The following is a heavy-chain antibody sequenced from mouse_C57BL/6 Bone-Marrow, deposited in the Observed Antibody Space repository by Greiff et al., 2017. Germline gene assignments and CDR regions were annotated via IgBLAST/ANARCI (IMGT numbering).Heavy chain of an antibody. CDR3: ARELLRSWYFDY. CDR1: GYTFTSYW. CDR2: IHPNSGST. V-gene: IGHV1-64*01. D-gene: IGHD1-1*01. J-gene: IGHJ2*01. Sequence: VQLQQSGAELVKPGASVKLSCKASGYTFTSYWMHWVKQRPGQGLEWIGMIHPNSGSTNYNEKFKSKATLTVDKSSSTAYMQLSSLTSEDSAVYYCARELLRSWYFDYWGQGTTLTVSS.